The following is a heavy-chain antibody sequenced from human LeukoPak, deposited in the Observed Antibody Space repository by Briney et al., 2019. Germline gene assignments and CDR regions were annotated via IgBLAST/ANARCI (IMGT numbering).Heavy chain of an antibody. V-gene: IGHV4-59*08. CDR2: MFSSGGDT. CDR3: AIGHSAFNA. J-gene: IGHJ5*02. D-gene: IGHD2-15*01. Sequence: SETLSLTCTLSGGSIINTDWSCIGQASGKGLEWIAYMFSSGGDTNYNPFLKSRVTMSIDTSNNQFSLTLTSVTAAYSAGYFCAIGHSAFNAWGQGILVTVSS. CDR1: GGSIINTD.